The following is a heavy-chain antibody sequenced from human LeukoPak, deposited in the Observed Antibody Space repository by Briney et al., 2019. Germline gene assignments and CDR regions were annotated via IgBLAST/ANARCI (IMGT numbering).Heavy chain of an antibody. J-gene: IGHJ6*04. D-gene: IGHD2-2*01. V-gene: IGHV4-61*02. Sequence: SETLSLTCTVSGGSISSGSYYWSWIRQPAGKGLEWIGRIYTSGSTNYNPSLKSRVTISVDTSKNQFSLKLSSVTAADTAVYYCARDPPYCSTTTCPPADVWGKGTTVTVSS. CDR3: ARDPPYCSTTTCPPADV. CDR1: GGSISSGSYY. CDR2: IYTSGST.